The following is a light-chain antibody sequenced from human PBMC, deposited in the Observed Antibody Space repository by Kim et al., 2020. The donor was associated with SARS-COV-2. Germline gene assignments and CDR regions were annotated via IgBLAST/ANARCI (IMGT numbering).Light chain of an antibody. V-gene: IGLV3-1*01. CDR2: QDN. J-gene: IGLJ2*01. CDR1: KLGDKY. CDR3: QAWDSRSYVV. Sequence: SYELTQPPSVSVSPGQTASITCSGDKLGDKYAYWYQQKPGQSPVVVIYQDNKRPSGIPERFSGSNSGNTATLTISGTQAIDEADYYCQAWDSRSYVVFGGGTQLTFL.